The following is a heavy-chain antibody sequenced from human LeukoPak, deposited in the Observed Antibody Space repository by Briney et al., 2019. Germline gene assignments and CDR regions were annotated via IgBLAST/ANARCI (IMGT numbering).Heavy chain of an antibody. V-gene: IGHV3-23*01. CDR2: ISCSGGST. Sequence: GGSLRLSCAASGFTFSSYAMSWVRQAPGKGLEWVSAISCSGGSTYYADSVKGRFTISRDNSKNTLYLQMNSLRAEDTAVYYCAKVTLLWFGESNFDYWGQGTLVTVSS. D-gene: IGHD3-10*01. J-gene: IGHJ4*02. CDR1: GFTFSSYA. CDR3: AKVTLLWFGESNFDY.